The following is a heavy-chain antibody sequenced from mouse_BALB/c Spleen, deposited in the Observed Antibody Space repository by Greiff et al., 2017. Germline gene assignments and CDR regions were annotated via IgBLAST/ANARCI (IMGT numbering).Heavy chain of an antibody. J-gene: IGHJ4*01. V-gene: IGHV5-17*02. CDR1: GFTFSSFG. CDR2: ISSGSSTI. D-gene: IGHD2-1*01. CDR3: ARGGNYLYYYAMDY. Sequence: EVKLVESGGGLVQPGGSRKLSCAASGFTFSSFGMHWVRQAPEKGLEWVAYISSGSSTIYYADTVKGRFTISRDNPKTTLFLQMTSLRSEDTAMYYCARGGNYLYYYAMDYWGQGTSVTVSS.